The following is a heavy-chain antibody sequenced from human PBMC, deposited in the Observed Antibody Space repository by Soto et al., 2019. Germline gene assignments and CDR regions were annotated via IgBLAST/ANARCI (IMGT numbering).Heavy chain of an antibody. CDR3: ARESEDLTANFDY. J-gene: IGHJ4*02. V-gene: IGHV3-21*01. CDR2: ISSTTNYI. CDR1: GFTFTRYS. Sequence: GGSLRLSCAASGFTFTRYSMNWVRQAPGKGLEWASSISSTTNYIYYADSMKGRFTVSRDNAKNSVYLEMNRLSAEDTALYYCARESEDLTANFDYWGQGTLVTVSS.